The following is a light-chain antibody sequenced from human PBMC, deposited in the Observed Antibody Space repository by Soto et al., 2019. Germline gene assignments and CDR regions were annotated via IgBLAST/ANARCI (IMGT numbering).Light chain of an antibody. V-gene: IGKV1-39*01. CDR1: QSINST. CDR3: QQSYSTPLFT. J-gene: IGKJ3*01. CDR2: AAS. Sequence: DIQMTQSPSSLSASVGDRVTITCRASQSINSTLTWYQQKPGKTPKLLIYAASSLQSGVPSRVSGSGSGTDFTRTISSLQPEDFATYYCQQSYSTPLFTFGPGTKVDIK.